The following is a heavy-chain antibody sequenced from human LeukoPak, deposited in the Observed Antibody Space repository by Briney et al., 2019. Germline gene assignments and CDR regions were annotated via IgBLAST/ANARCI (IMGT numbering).Heavy chain of an antibody. Sequence: SETLSLTCAVSGYSISSGYYWGWIRQPPGKGLEWIGSIYHSGSTYYNPSLKSRVTISVDTSKNQFSLKLSSVTAADTAAYYCARGSPDCSSTSCYTGGAFDIWGQGTMVTVSS. CDR2: IYHSGST. CDR3: ARGSPDCSSTSCYTGGAFDI. V-gene: IGHV4-38-2*01. CDR1: GYSISSGYY. J-gene: IGHJ3*02. D-gene: IGHD2-2*02.